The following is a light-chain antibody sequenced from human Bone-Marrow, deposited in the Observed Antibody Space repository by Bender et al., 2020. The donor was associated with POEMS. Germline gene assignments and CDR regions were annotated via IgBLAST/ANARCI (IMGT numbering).Light chain of an antibody. Sequence: QSALTQPASVSGSPGQSITISCTGTSSDVGAYNFVSWYRQHPGKAPKLMIYDVSHRPSGVPDRFAGSKSGNTASLTISGLQADDEADYYCSSYMTDYPVFGGGTRLTVL. CDR1: SSDVGAYNF. CDR3: SSYMTDYPV. CDR2: DVS. V-gene: IGLV2-14*01. J-gene: IGLJ3*02.